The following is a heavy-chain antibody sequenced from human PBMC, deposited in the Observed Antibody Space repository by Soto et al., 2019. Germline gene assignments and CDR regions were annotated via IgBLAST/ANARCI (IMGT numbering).Heavy chain of an antibody. J-gene: IGHJ4*02. CDR1: GYTFIGYY. V-gene: IGHV1-2*06. D-gene: IGHD3-10*01. CDR3: ARDPRALWYFDY. Sequence: QVQLVQSGAEVKKPGASVKVSCTASGYTFIGYYINWVRQAPGQGLEWMGRINPNSGEVTYGETFQGRVTMTRDTSNNTAYMELSSLRSDDTAVYYCARDPRALWYFDYWGKGTLVTVAS. CDR2: INPNSGEV.